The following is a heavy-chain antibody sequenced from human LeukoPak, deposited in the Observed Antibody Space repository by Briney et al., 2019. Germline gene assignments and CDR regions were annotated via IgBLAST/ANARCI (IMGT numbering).Heavy chain of an antibody. J-gene: IGHJ6*02. CDR3: ARARGYCSSTSCLPPHYYYGMDV. Sequence: SETLSLTCAVYGGSFSGYYWSWIRQPPGKGLEWIGEINHSGSTNHNPSLKSRVTISVDTSKNQFSLKLSSVTAADTAVYYCARARGYCSSTSCLPPHYYYGMDVWGQGTTVTVSS. V-gene: IGHV4-34*01. D-gene: IGHD2-2*01. CDR1: GGSFSGYY. CDR2: INHSGST.